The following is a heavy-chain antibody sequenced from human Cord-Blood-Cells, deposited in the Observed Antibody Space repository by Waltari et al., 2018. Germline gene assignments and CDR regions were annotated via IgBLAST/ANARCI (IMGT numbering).Heavy chain of an antibody. Sequence: QVQLVQSGAEVKKPGASVKVSCKVSGYTLTELSMHWVRQAPGKGLEWMGGFDPEDDETIYEQKFHGRVTMTEDTSTDTAYMELSSLRAEDTAVYYCATDCSGGSCYDAFDIWGQGTMVTVSS. D-gene: IGHD2-15*01. CDR1: GYTLTELS. V-gene: IGHV1-24*01. J-gene: IGHJ3*02. CDR2: FDPEDDET. CDR3: ATDCSGGSCYDAFDI.